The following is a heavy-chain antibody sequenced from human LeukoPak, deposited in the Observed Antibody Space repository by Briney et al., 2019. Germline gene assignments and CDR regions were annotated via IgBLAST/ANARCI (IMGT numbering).Heavy chain of an antibody. J-gene: IGHJ6*03. CDR3: ARAPPQLERRGTYYYYYMDV. V-gene: IGHV1-69*05. CDR2: IIPIFGTA. D-gene: IGHD1-1*01. CDR1: GGTFSSYA. Sequence: GASVKVSCKASGGTFSSYAISWVRQAPGQGLEWMGGIIPIFGTANYAQKFQGRVTITTDESTSTAYMELSSLRSEDTAVYYCARAPPQLERRGTYYYYYMDVWGKGTTVTVSS.